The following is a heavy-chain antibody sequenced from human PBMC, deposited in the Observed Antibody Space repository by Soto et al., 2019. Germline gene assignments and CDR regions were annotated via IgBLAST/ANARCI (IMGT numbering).Heavy chain of an antibody. CDR2: IYYTGST. J-gene: IGHJ6*02. CDR3: ARARLTFAYGMDV. V-gene: IGHV4-61*08. Sequence: QVLLRESGPGLVKPSETLSLACTVSGGPFNSGAYSWIWIRQPPGKGLEWIGSIYYTGSTNFNPSLKSRVTISMDTSKNQFSLNLKSVATADTAVYYCARARLTFAYGMDVWGQGATVTVPS. CDR1: GGPFNSGAYS. D-gene: IGHD3-16*01.